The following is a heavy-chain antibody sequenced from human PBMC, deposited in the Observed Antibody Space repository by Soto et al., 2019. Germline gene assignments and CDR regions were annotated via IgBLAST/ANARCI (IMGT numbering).Heavy chain of an antibody. V-gene: IGHV3-73*02. CDR1: GFTFSGSA. CDR3: AICSDSASWSRDYSVYAGMDV. J-gene: IGHJ6*02. Sequence: EVQLVESGGGLVQPGGSLKLSCAASGFTFSGSAMHWVRQASGKGLEWIGPIRNKDNNYATAYAASVTGRFTIPRDDSRNTAYLDRNSLKSEDTAVYSCAICSDSASWSRDYSVYAGMDVWGRGKTVIVSS. CDR2: IRNKDNNYAT. D-gene: IGHD6-13*01.